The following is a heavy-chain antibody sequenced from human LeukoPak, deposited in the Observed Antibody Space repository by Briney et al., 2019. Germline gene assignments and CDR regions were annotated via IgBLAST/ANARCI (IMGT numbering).Heavy chain of an antibody. V-gene: IGHV4-30-4*01. Sequence: SETLSLTCTVSGGSISSGDYYWSWIRQPPGKGLEWIGYIYYSGSTYYNPSLKSRVTISVDTSKNQSSLKLSSVTAADTAVYYCARAGITMIVVSAFDIWGQGTMVTVSS. CDR3: ARAGITMIVVSAFDI. CDR1: GGSISSGDYY. D-gene: IGHD3-22*01. J-gene: IGHJ3*02. CDR2: IYYSGST.